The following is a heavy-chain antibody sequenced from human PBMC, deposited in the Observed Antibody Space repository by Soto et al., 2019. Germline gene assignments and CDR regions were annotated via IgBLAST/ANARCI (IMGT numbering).Heavy chain of an antibody. J-gene: IGHJ3*02. D-gene: IGHD3-3*02. CDR3: ATGLLVDDAFDI. Sequence: GGSLRLSCTASGFTFSRYTMNWVRQAPGKGLEWVSSIIGSSTYIYQADSAKGRFTISRDNAKNSVYLQMNSLRDEETAVYYCATGLLVDDAFDIWGQGTMVTVSS. CDR2: IIGSSTYI. CDR1: GFTFSRYT. V-gene: IGHV3-21*01.